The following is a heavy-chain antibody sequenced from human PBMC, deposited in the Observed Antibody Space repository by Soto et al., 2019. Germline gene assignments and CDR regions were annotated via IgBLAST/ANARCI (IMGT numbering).Heavy chain of an antibody. CDR2: IYHSGST. CDR3: VTSLNYDFWRDGGRHYYFDY. V-gene: IGHV4-38-2*01. D-gene: IGHD3-3*01. J-gene: IGHJ4*02. CDR1: GFSISSGYH. Sequence: PSETLSLTCAVSGFSISSGYHWGWVRQPPGKGLEWIGKIYHSGSTNYNPSLKNRVTISVDKSNNQFSLRLSSVTAADTAVYFCVTSLNYDFWRDGGRHYYFDYWGQGTLVTVSS.